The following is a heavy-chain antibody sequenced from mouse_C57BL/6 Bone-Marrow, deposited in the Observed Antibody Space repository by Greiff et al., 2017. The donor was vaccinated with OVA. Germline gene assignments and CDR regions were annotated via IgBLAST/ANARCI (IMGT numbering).Heavy chain of an antibody. CDR1: GFSLTSYA. J-gene: IGHJ1*03. CDR2: IWTGGGT. Sequence: VKLMESGHGLVAPSQSLSITCTVSGFSLTSYAIIWVRQPPGKGLEWLGVIWTGGGTNYTSALKSRLSISKDNSKSQVFLKMNRLQTDDTANYDCDRKEGIYYDYDYWYFDVWGTGTTVTVSS. CDR3: DRKEGIYYDYDYWYFDV. V-gene: IGHV2-9-1*01. D-gene: IGHD2-4*01.